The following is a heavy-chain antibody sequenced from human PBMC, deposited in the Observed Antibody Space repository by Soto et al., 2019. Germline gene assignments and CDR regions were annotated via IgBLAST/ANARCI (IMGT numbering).Heavy chain of an antibody. J-gene: IGHJ6*02. CDR1: GYSFSDYW. V-gene: IGHV5-51*01. D-gene: IGHD6-6*01. Sequence: LKISCKGSGYSFSDYWIGWVRQMPGKGLEWMGIIYPGDSDTTYSPSFQGQVSISVDKNISTAYLQWSSLKASDSAMYYCARRRGYSSSSNYYYYGLDVWGQGTTVTVSS. CDR2: IYPGDSDT. CDR3: ARRRGYSSSSNYYYYGLDV.